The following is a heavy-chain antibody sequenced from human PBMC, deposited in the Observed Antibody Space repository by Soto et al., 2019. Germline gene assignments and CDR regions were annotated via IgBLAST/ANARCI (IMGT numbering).Heavy chain of an antibody. CDR1: GYTFTSYG. J-gene: IGHJ6*02. CDR2: ISAYNGNT. CDR3: ARDGLLIQLWHYYGMHV. D-gene: IGHD5-18*01. V-gene: IGHV1-18*01. Sequence: QVQLVQSGAEVKKPGASVKVSCKTSGYTFTSYGISWVRQGPGQGLEWMGWISAYNGNTNYAQKLQGRVTMTTDTSTSTAYMELRGLRSDDTAVYYCARDGLLIQLWHYYGMHVWGQGTTVTVSS.